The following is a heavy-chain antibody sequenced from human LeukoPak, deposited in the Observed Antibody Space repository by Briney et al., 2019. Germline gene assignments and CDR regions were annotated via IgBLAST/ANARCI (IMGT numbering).Heavy chain of an antibody. CDR3: ARDPLLQGNYDY. Sequence: GGSLRLSXAASGFTFSSYEMNWVSQAPGKGLEWVSYISSSGSTIYYADSVKGRFTISRDNAKNSLYLQMNSLRAEDTAVYYCARDPLLQGNYDYWGQGTLVTVSS. D-gene: IGHD4-11*01. CDR1: GFTFSSYE. V-gene: IGHV3-48*03. CDR2: ISSSGSTI. J-gene: IGHJ4*02.